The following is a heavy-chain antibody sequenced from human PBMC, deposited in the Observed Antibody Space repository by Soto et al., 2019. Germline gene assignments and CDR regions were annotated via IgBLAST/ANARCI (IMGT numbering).Heavy chain of an antibody. J-gene: IGHJ5*02. Sequence: SETLSLTCTVSGGSISSSSYYWGWIRQPPGKGLEWIGCIYYIGSTSYNPSLKSRVTISVDTSKNQFSLKLSSVDTADTAVYYCARLPRDRGSNWFDPWGQGTLVTVSS. CDR3: ARLPRDRGSNWFDP. CDR2: IYYIGST. CDR1: GGSISSSSYY. D-gene: IGHD3-10*01. V-gene: IGHV4-39*07.